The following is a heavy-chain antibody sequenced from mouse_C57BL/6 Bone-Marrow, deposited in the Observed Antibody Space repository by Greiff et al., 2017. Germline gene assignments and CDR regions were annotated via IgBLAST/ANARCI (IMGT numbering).Heavy chain of an antibody. V-gene: IGHV1-64*01. Sequence: QVQLQQPGAELVKPGASVKLSCKASGYTFTSYWMHWVKQRPGQGLEWIGMIHPNSGSTNYNEKFKSKATLTVDKSSSTAYMQLSSLTSEGSAVYDCARCPNYYGSSPIAYWGQGTLVTVSA. CDR2: IHPNSGST. D-gene: IGHD1-1*01. J-gene: IGHJ3*01. CDR3: ARCPNYYGSSPIAY. CDR1: GYTFTSYW.